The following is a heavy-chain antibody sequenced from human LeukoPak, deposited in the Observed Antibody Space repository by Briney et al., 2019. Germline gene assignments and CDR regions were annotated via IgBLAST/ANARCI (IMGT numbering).Heavy chain of an antibody. D-gene: IGHD3-10*01. Sequence: ASVKASCKASGYTFTSYYMHWVRQAPGQGLEWMGIINPSGGSTSYAQKFQGRVTMTRDTSTSTVYMELSSLRSEDTAVYYCASSITMVRGVTTDAFDIWGQGTMVTVSS. CDR1: GYTFTSYY. V-gene: IGHV1-46*01. CDR2: INPSGGST. CDR3: ASSITMVRGVTTDAFDI. J-gene: IGHJ3*02.